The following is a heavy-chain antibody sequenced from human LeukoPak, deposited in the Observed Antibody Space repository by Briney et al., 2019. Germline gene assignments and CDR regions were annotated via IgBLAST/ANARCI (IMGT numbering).Heavy chain of an antibody. CDR3: ALSASFFDY. V-gene: IGHV5-51*01. Sequence: GESLKISCKGSGYSFTSYWIGWLRQMPGKGLEWMGIINPGDSDTRYSPSCLGQVTISADKSISTAYLQWSSLKASDTAMYYCALSASFFDYWGQGTLVTVSS. J-gene: IGHJ4*02. CDR1: GYSFTSYW. D-gene: IGHD3-16*01. CDR2: INPGDSDT.